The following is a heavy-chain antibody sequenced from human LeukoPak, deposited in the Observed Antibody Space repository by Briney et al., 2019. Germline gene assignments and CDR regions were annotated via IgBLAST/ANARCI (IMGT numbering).Heavy chain of an antibody. CDR1: GLTFSNYR. Sequence: GGSLRLSCAASGLTFSNYRMNWVRQAPGKGLEWVSSISSSGNYIYYADSMRGRFTISRDNAKNSVYMQMSSLRAEDTAVYYCAGHPAEMNTRWGQGTLVTVSS. CDR3: AGHPAEMNTR. V-gene: IGHV3-21*01. J-gene: IGHJ4*02. D-gene: IGHD5-24*01. CDR2: ISSSGNYI.